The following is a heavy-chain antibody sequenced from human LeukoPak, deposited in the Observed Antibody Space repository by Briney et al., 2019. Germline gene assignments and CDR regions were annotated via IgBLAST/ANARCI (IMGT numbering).Heavy chain of an antibody. CDR2: IYYSGST. J-gene: IGHJ3*02. CDR1: GGSISSTSYY. Sequence: PSETLSLTCTVSGGSISSTSYYWGWIRQPPGKGLEWIGSIYYSGSTYYNPSLKSRVTISVDTSKNQFSLKLSSVTAADTAVYYCARRGIAAVINAFDIWGQGTMVTVSS. D-gene: IGHD6-25*01. V-gene: IGHV4-39*07. CDR3: ARRGIAAVINAFDI.